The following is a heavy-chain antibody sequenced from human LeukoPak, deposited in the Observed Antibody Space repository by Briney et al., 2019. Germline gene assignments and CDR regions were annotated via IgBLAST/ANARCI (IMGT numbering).Heavy chain of an antibody. CDR1: GGSISSSDYY. D-gene: IGHD6-19*01. CDR2: FSYGGNT. V-gene: IGHV4-39*01. Sequence: SETLSLTCTVSGGSISSSDYYWAWLRQPPGKGLEWIGSFSYGGNTYYKSSLKSRITISVDTSKNQFSLKLSSVTAADTAVYYCARHVHSGWYWVYWGQGTLVTVSS. CDR3: ARHVHSGWYWVY. J-gene: IGHJ4*02.